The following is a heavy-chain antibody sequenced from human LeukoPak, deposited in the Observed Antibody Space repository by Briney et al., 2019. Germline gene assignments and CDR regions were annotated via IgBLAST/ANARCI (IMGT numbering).Heavy chain of an antibody. V-gene: IGHV3-66*01. J-gene: IGHJ6*02. CDR1: GFTVSSNY. CDR3: ARDPVGAIGYGMDV. CDR2: IYSGGST. Sequence: PGGSLRLSCAASGFTVSSNYMNWVRQVPGKGLEWVSVIYSGGSTIYADSVKGRFTISRDSSKNTLYLQMNSLRAEDTAVYYCARDPVGAIGYGMDVWGQGTTVTVSS. D-gene: IGHD1-26*01.